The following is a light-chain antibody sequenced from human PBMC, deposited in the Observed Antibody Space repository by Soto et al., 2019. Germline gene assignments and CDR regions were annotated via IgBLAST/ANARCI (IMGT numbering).Light chain of an antibody. CDR2: DDT. CDR3: QLWDSSIDHVV. Sequence: SYELTQPPSVSVAPGKTAMITCGGDNIGIDSVHWYQQRPGQAPVLVIYDDTDRPSGIPERFSASISGRTATLTISRVEAGDEADYYCQLWDSSIDHVVFGGGTKLTVL. J-gene: IGLJ2*01. V-gene: IGLV3-21*04. CDR1: NIGIDS.